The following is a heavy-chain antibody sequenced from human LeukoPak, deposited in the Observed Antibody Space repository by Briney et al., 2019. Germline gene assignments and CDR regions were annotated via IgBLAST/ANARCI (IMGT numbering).Heavy chain of an antibody. CDR3: AKDYDFWSGFLLGAFDI. CDR2: IRYDGSNK. D-gene: IGHD3-3*01. J-gene: IGHJ3*02. Sequence: GGSLRLSCAASGFTFSSYSMNWVRQAPGKGLEWVAFIRYDGSNKYYADSVKGRFTISRDNSKNTLYLQMNSLRAEDTAVYYCAKDYDFWSGFLLGAFDIWGQGTMVTVSS. CDR1: GFTFSSYS. V-gene: IGHV3-30*02.